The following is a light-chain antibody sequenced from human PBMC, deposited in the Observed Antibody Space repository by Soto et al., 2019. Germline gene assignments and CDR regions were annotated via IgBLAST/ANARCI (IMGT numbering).Light chain of an antibody. CDR2: DVT. CDR3: CSFADFTYV. Sequence: QSVLTQPRSVSGSPGQSVTISCTGTSSDVGGYNYVSWYQQHPGKAPKLMIYDVTKRPSGVPNRFSGSKSGNTASLPISGLQAEDEADYYCCSFADFTYVFGTGTKVTVL. J-gene: IGLJ1*01. V-gene: IGLV2-11*01. CDR1: SSDVGGYNY.